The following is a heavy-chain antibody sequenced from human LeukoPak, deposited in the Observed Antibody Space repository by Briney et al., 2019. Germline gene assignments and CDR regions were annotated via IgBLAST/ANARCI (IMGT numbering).Heavy chain of an antibody. J-gene: IGHJ4*02. CDR1: GGSISSGSYY. D-gene: IGHD3-22*01. CDR2: IYTSGST. CDR3: ARAPYTSGFYFFDA. V-gene: IGHV4-61*02. Sequence: PSQTLSLTCTVSGGSISSGSYYWSWIRQPAGKGLEWIGRIYTSGSTNYNPSLKSRVTISVDTSKNQFSLKLSSVTAADTAVYYCARAPYTSGFYFFDAWGQGTLVTVSS.